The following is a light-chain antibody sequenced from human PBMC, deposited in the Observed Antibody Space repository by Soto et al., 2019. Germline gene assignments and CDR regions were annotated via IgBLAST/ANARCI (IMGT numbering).Light chain of an antibody. CDR1: QSVLYSSNNKNY. CDR2: WAS. V-gene: IGKV4-1*01. J-gene: IGKJ4*01. Sequence: DIVMTQSPDSLAVSLGESATINCKSSQSVLYSSNNKNYLAWYQQKPGQPPKLLIYWASTRESGVPDRFSGSGSGTDFTLTISSLQAEDVAVYSCQQYYSTPSFGGGTKVEIK. CDR3: QQYYSTPS.